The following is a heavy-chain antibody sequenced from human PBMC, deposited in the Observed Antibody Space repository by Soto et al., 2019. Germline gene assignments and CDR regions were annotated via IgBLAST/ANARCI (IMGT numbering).Heavy chain of an antibody. CDR3: ARDASYYSLWSGYYPSRDGMDV. V-gene: IGHV3-33*01. CDR1: GFTFSSFG. Sequence: QVQVVESGGGVVQPGRSLRLSCAASGFTFSSFGMHWVRQAPGKGLEWVSLIWYDGSKKSYGDSVKGRFTISRDNSRNTVYLLMKSLRADETAVYYCARDASYYSLWSGYYPSRDGMDVWGQGTRVTVSS. CDR2: IWYDGSKK. J-gene: IGHJ6*02. D-gene: IGHD3-3*01.